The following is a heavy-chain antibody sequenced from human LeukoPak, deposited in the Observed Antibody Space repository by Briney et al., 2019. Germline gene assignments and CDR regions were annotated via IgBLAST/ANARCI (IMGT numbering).Heavy chain of an antibody. CDR1: GFTFSSYW. CDR3: ASGYYDFWSGREYNWFDP. V-gene: IGHV3-74*01. CDR2: INSDGSST. Sequence: PGGSPRLSCTASGFTFSSYWMHWVRQAPGKGLVWVSRINSDGSSTSYADSVKGRFTISRDNAKNTLYLQMNSLRAEDTAVYYCASGYYDFWSGREYNWFDPWGQGTLVTVSS. J-gene: IGHJ5*02. D-gene: IGHD3-3*01.